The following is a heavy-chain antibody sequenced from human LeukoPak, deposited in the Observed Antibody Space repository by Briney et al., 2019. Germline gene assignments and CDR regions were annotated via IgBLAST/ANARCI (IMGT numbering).Heavy chain of an antibody. CDR2: ISGSGGST. D-gene: IGHD3-10*01. CDR3: AKDPNRITMVRGVFSP. Sequence: GGSLRLSCAASGLTFSSYAMSWVRQAPGKGLEWGLDISGSGGSTYYADSGKGRFTISRDNYKTTLYLQMNSLRAEDTAVYYCAKDPNRITMVRGVFSPWGQGTLVTVSS. CDR1: GLTFSSYA. V-gene: IGHV3-23*01. J-gene: IGHJ5*02.